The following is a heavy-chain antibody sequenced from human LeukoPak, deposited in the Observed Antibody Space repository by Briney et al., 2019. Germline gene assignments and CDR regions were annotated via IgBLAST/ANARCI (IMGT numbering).Heavy chain of an antibody. J-gene: IGHJ4*02. CDR3: AKDTRRGLYYDSSGSLDY. V-gene: IGHV3-30*18. Sequence: GRSLRLSCAASGFTFSSYGMHWVRQAPGKGLEWVAVISYDGSNKYYADSVKGRFTISRDNSKNTLYLQMNSLRAEDTAVYYCAKDTRRGLYYDSSGSLDYWGQGTLVTVSS. CDR2: ISYDGSNK. D-gene: IGHD3-22*01. CDR1: GFTFSSYG.